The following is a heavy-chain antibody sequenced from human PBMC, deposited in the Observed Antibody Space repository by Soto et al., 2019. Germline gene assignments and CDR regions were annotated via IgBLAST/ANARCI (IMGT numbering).Heavy chain of an antibody. CDR1: GGSFSGYY. CDR3: ARGGDITAAGTYGY. J-gene: IGHJ4*02. V-gene: IGHV4-34*01. CDR2: INHSGST. D-gene: IGHD6-13*01. Sequence: SETLSLTCAVYGGSFSGYYWSWIRQPPGKGLEWIGEINHSGSTNYNPSLKSRVTISVDTSKNQFSLKLTSVTAADTAVYYCARGGDITAAGTYGYWGQGTLVTSPQ.